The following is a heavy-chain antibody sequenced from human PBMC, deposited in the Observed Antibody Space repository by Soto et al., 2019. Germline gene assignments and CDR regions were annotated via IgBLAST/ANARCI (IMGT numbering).Heavy chain of an antibody. J-gene: IGHJ4*02. CDR1: GGSISSYY. CDR2: IYYSGST. D-gene: IGHD5-18*01. V-gene: IGHV4-59*01. CDR3: ARDVRQLWSGYFDY. Sequence: QVQLQESGPGLVKPSETLSLTCTVSGGSISSYYWSWIRQPPGKGLGWIGYIYYSGSTNYNPSLKSRVTISVDTSKNQFSLKLSSVTAADTAVYYCARDVRQLWSGYFDYWGQGTLVTVSS.